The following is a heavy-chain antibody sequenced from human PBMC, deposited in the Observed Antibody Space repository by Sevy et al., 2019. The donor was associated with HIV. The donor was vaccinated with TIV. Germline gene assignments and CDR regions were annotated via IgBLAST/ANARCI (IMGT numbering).Heavy chain of an antibody. CDR1: GGTFSSYA. CDR3: ASYLVVVAATKAFDI. Sequence: ASVKVSCKASGGTFSSYAISWVRQAPGQGLEWMGGVIPIFGTANYAQKFQGRVTITAGKSTSTAYMEMSSLRSEDTAVYYCASYLVVVAATKAFDIWGQGTMVTVSS. J-gene: IGHJ3*02. V-gene: IGHV1-69*06. D-gene: IGHD2-15*01. CDR2: VIPIFGTA.